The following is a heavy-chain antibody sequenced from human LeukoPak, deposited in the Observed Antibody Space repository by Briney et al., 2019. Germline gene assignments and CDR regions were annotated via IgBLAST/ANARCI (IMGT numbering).Heavy chain of an antibody. CDR2: INHSGST. CDR3: ARAVGAPHNAEYFQH. D-gene: IGHD1-26*01. Sequence: SETLSLTCAVYGGSFSGYYWSWIRQPPGKGLEWIGEINHSGSTNYNPSLKSRVTISVDTSKNRFSLKLSSVTAADTAVYYCARAVGAPHNAEYFQHWGQGTLVTVSS. V-gene: IGHV4-34*01. J-gene: IGHJ1*01. CDR1: GGSFSGYY.